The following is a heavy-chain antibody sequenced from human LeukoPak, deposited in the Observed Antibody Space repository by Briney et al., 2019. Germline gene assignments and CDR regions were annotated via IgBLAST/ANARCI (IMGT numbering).Heavy chain of an antibody. CDR3: ARGSSSWYKY. J-gene: IGHJ4*02. Sequence: SETLSLTCTVSGGSISSSSYYWGWIRQPPGKGLEWIGSIYYSGSTYYNPSLKSRVTISVDTSKNQFSLKLSSVTAADTAVYYCARGSSSWYKYWGQGTLVTVSS. V-gene: IGHV4-39*01. CDR2: IYYSGST. D-gene: IGHD6-13*01. CDR1: GGSISSSSYY.